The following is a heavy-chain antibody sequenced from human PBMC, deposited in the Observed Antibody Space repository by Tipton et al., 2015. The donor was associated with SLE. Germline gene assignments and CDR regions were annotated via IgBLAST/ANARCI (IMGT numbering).Heavy chain of an antibody. CDR1: GYNFATYW. CDR3: ARRRWGDDAFDI. CDR2: IYPGDSDT. J-gene: IGHJ3*02. V-gene: IGHV5-51*03. D-gene: IGHD2-21*02. Sequence: QLVQSGAELKKPGESLKISCQASGYNFATYWIGWVRQMPGKGLESLGMIYPGDSDTKYNPSFQGLVSLSADKSINTAYLQWTSLEASDTAVYYCARRRWGDDAFDIWGQGTNITVSS.